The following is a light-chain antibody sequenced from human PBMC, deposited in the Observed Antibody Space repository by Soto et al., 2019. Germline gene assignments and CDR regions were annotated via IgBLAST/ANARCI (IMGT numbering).Light chain of an antibody. CDR1: QSVSSN. J-gene: IGKJ1*01. V-gene: IGKV3-15*01. Sequence: EMVMTQSPATLSVPPGERATLSCRASQSVSSNLAWYQQKPGQAPRLLIYGASTRATGIPARFSGSGSGTEFTLTISSLEPEDFAVYYCQQRSSWPWTFGQGTKVDIK. CDR3: QQRSSWPWT. CDR2: GAS.